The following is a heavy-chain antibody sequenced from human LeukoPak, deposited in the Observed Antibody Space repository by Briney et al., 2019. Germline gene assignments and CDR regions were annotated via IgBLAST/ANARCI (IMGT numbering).Heavy chain of an antibody. Sequence: GGSLRLSCAASGFTFSSYWMSWVRQAPGKGLEWVANIKQDGSEKYYGVSVKGRFTVSRDNTKSSLYLQMNSLRAEDTAVYYCARGESWSFDYWGQGTLVTVSS. CDR2: IKQDGSEK. D-gene: IGHD6-13*01. CDR3: ARGESWSFDY. J-gene: IGHJ4*02. CDR1: GFTFSSYW. V-gene: IGHV3-7*04.